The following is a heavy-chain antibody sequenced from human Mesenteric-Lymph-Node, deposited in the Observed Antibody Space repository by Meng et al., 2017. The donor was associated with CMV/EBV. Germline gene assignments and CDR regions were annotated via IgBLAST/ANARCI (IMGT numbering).Heavy chain of an antibody. CDR2: ITWDAGST. CDR1: GLTLDDYT. J-gene: IGHJ6*02. CDR3: AKDASPHDYSHYYGMDV. Sequence: GESLKISCAASGLTLDDYTMHWVRQAPGKGLEWVSLITWDAGSTYYADSVRGRFTISRDNSKNSLSLQMNSLRTEDTALYYCAKDASPHDYSHYYGMDVWGQGTTVTVSS. D-gene: IGHD4-11*01. V-gene: IGHV3-43*01.